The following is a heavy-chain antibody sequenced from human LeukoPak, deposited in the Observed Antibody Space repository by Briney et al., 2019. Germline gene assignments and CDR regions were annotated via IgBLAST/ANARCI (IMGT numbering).Heavy chain of an antibody. V-gene: IGHV1-46*01. CDR3: ARVDTAMVSIDY. J-gene: IGHJ4*02. Sequence: ASVEVSCKASGYTFTSYCMHWVRQAPGQGLEWMGIINPSGGSTSYAQKFQGRVTMTRDTSTSTVYMELSSLRSEDTAVYYCARVDTAMVSIDYWGQGTLVTVSS. D-gene: IGHD5-18*01. CDR2: INPSGGST. CDR1: GYTFTSYC.